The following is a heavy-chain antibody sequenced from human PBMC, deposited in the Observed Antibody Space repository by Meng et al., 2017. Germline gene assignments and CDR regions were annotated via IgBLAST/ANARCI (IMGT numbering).Heavy chain of an antibody. CDR2: IDTKTGNP. V-gene: IGHV7-4-1*02. CDR1: GYTLTSYA. D-gene: IGHD2-2*01. Sequence: QAQLVQSGAELGKPGASVKVSCKASGYTLTSYAINWLRQAPGQGLQWMGGIDTKTGNPTYVPGFTGRLVFSLDTSVSTAYLQISGLKADDTAVYYCTRDGYSDCSRTSCFDSWGQGTLVTVSS. J-gene: IGHJ4*02. CDR3: TRDGYSDCSRTSCFDS.